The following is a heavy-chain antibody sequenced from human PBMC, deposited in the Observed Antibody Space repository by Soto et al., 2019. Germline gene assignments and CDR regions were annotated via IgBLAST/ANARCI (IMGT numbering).Heavy chain of an antibody. CDR3: ARDYGSGSYYYYYYYMDV. CDR2: ISAYNGNT. V-gene: IGHV1-18*01. CDR1: GYTFTSYG. D-gene: IGHD3-10*01. Sequence: QVQLVQSGAEVKKPGASVKVSCKASGYTFTSYGISWVRQAPGQGLEWMGWISAYNGNTNYAQKLQGRVTMTTDTSTSTAYMELRSLGSDDTAVYYCARDYGSGSYYYYYYYMDVWGKGTTVTVS. J-gene: IGHJ6*03.